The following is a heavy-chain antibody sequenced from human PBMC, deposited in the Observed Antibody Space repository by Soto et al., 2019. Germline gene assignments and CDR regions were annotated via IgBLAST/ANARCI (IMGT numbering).Heavy chain of an antibody. CDR1: GGSISSSSYY. CDR2: IYYSGST. CDR3: ARTYGDYVFDY. V-gene: IGHV4-61*05. D-gene: IGHD4-17*01. Sequence: PSETLSLTCTVSGGSISSSSYYWGWLRQPPGKGLEWIGSIYYSGSTNYSPSLKSRVTISVDTSKNQFSLKLSSVTAADTAVYYCARTYGDYVFDYWGQGTLVTVSS. J-gene: IGHJ4*02.